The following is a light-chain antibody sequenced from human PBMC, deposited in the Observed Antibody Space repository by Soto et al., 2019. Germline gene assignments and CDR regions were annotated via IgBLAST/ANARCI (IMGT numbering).Light chain of an antibody. CDR3: CSYAGSSTWV. Sequence: QSALTQPASVSGSPGQSITISCTGTSSDVGSYNFVSWYQQHPGKAPKLMIYEGSERPSGVSNRFSGSKSGNTASLTISGLQAEDVADYYCCSYAGSSTWVFGGGTKLTVL. CDR2: EGS. V-gene: IGLV2-23*01. J-gene: IGLJ3*02. CDR1: SSDVGSYNF.